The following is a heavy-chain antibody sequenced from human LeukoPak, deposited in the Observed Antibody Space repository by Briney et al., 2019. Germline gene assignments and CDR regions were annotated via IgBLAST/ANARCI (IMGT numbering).Heavy chain of an antibody. Sequence: SQTLSLTCAVSGGSISSGGYSWSWIRQPPGKGLEWIGYIYHSGSTYYNPSLKSRVTISVDRSKNQFSLKLSSVTAADTAVYYCARMVCGSGSYPYWFDPWGQGTLVTVSS. CDR3: ARMVCGSGSYPYWFDP. CDR1: GGSISSGGYS. D-gene: IGHD3-10*01. CDR2: IYHSGST. V-gene: IGHV4-30-2*01. J-gene: IGHJ5*02.